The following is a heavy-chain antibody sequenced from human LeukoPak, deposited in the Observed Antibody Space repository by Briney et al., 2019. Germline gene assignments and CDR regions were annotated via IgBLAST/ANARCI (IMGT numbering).Heavy chain of an antibody. CDR1: GDSIVGFY. CDR3: ARSEDYYDYYYFDY. Sequence: SETLSLTCSVSGDSIVGFYWSWFRQSPGKGIDWIGLMYYSGSTFYNPSLKSRVSLSVDTSKNQFSLKLSSVTAADTAVYYCARSEDYYDYYYFDYWGQGTLVTVSS. V-gene: IGHV4-59*08. D-gene: IGHD3-22*01. J-gene: IGHJ4*02. CDR2: MYYSGST.